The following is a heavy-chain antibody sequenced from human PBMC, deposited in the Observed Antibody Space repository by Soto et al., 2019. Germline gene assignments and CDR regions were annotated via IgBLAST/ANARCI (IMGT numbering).Heavy chain of an antibody. D-gene: IGHD3-10*01. Sequence: PSETLSLTFTDSGGSITTPAYYGGFIRPPPGKGLEWIGSIFHTGSTYYNPSLKSRVTISVDTSKDQFSLNLSSVTAADTAVYYCARHLGDYSGSGSYSFWFDPWGPGTLVT. CDR2: IFHTGST. V-gene: IGHV4-39*01. J-gene: IGHJ5*02. CDR1: GGSITTPAYY. CDR3: ARHLGDYSGSGSYSFWFDP.